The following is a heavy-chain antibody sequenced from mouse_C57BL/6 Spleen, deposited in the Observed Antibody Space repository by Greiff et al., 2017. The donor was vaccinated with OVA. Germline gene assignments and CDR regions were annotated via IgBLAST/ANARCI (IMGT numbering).Heavy chain of an antibody. CDR2: ISSGSSTI. Sequence: EVMLVESGGGLVKPGGSLKLSCAASGFTFSDYGMHWVRQAPEKGLEWVAYISSGSSTIYYADTVKGRFTISRDNAKNTLFLQMTSLRSEDTAMYYCARSHHYLYAMDYWGQGTSVTVSS. D-gene: IGHD1-1*02. V-gene: IGHV5-17*01. CDR3: ARSHHYLYAMDY. CDR1: GFTFSDYG. J-gene: IGHJ4*01.